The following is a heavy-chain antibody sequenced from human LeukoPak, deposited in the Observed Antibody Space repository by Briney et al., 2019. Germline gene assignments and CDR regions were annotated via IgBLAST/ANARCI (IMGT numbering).Heavy chain of an antibody. CDR1: GDSISSLDL. V-gene: IGHV4-4*02. Sequence: SETLSLTCTVSGDSISSLDLWSWVRQPPGKGLEWIGEMYLSGTTHSNPSVKSRVTISIDKSKNQFFLNLSSVTAADTAVYYCAGLVGRYSSGLYYYYFDYWGQGTLVTVSS. D-gene: IGHD3-22*01. CDR3: AGLVGRYSSGLYYYYFDY. CDR2: MYLSGTT. J-gene: IGHJ4*02.